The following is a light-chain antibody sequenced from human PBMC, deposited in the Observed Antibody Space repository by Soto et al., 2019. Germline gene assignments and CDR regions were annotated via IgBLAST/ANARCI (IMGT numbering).Light chain of an antibody. CDR2: AAS. Sequence: DIPMTPSPSSLSASLGERVTITFRASQSISSYLNWYQQKPGKAPKLLIYAASSLQSGVPSRFSGSGYGTEFTLTISSLQPEDFATYYCLQHNSYPHTFGGGTKVDNK. CDR1: QSISSY. CDR3: LQHNSYPHT. J-gene: IGKJ4*01. V-gene: IGKV1-17*01.